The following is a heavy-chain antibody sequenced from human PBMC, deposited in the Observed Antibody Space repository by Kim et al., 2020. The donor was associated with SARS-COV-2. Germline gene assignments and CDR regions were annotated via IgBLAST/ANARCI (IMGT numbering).Heavy chain of an antibody. D-gene: IGHD3-16*02. CDR2: IYYSGST. CDR1: GGFISSGGYY. J-gene: IGHJ4*02. V-gene: IGHV4-31*03. CDR3: ARATMITFGGVIDHFDY. Sequence: SETLSLTCTVSGGFISSGGYYWSWIRQHPGKGLEWIGYIYYSGSTYYNPSLKSRVTISVDTSKNQFSLKLSSVTAADTAVYYCARATMITFGGVIDHFDYWGQGTLVTVSS.